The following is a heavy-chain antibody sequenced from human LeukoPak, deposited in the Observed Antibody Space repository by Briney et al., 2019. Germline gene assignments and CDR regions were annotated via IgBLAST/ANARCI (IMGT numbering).Heavy chain of an antibody. V-gene: IGHV3-23*01. CDR2: ISGSGGST. J-gene: IGHJ4*02. CDR1: GFTFSSYA. CDR3: AKDRLRSGYTHFDY. Sequence: PGGSLRLSCAASGFTFSSYAMSWVRQAPGKGLEWVSAISGSGGSTYYADSVKGRFTISRDNPKNTLYLQMNSLRAEDTAVYYCAKDRLRSGYTHFDYWGQGTLVTVSS. D-gene: IGHD3-3*01.